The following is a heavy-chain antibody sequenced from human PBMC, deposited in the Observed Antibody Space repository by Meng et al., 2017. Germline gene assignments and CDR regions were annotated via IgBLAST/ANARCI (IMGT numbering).Heavy chain of an antibody. D-gene: IGHD1-26*01. CDR3: AGDHASYYAFDI. Sequence: SETLSLTCTVSGGSISSSSYYWGWIRQPPGKGLEWFGSIYYSGSTYYNPSLKSRVTISVDTSKNQFSLKLSSVTAADTTVYYCAGDHASYYAFDIWGQGTMVTVSS. CDR1: GGSISSSSYY. CDR2: IYYSGST. V-gene: IGHV4-39*07. J-gene: IGHJ3*02.